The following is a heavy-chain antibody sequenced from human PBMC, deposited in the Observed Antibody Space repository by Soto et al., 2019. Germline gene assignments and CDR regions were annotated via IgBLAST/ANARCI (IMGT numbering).Heavy chain of an antibody. CDR3: ARDRDYGANSDAFDI. J-gene: IGHJ3*02. CDR2: IIPIFGTA. V-gene: IGHV1-69*06. Sequence: GASVKVSCKASGGTFSSYAISWVRQAPGQGLEWMGGIIPIFGTANYAQKFQGRVTITADKSTSTAYVELSSLRSEDTAVYYCARDRDYGANSDAFDIWGQGTMVTVSS. D-gene: IGHD4-17*01. CDR1: GGTFSSYA.